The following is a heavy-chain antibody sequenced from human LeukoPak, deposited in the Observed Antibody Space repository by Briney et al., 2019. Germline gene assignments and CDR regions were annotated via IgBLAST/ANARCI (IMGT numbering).Heavy chain of an antibody. CDR1: GGSFSGYY. CDR3: ARGGGYYYMDV. CDR2: INHSGST. V-gene: IGHV4-34*01. J-gene: IGHJ6*03. Sequence: SETLSLTCAVYGGSFSGYYWSLIRQPPGKGLEWIGEINHSGSTNYNPSLKSRVTISVDTSKNQFSLKMSSVTAADTAVYYCARGGGYYYMDVWGQGTLVTVSS. D-gene: IGHD4-23*01.